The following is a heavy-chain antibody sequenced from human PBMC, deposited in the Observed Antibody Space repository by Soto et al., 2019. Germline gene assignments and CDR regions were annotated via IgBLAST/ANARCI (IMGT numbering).Heavy chain of an antibody. Sequence: SETLALTCIVSGRATSKFYGSVIRNTGGKGLEGMGRAYATGTSDYNPSLRSRIAMSVDISKKTFSLRLRSVTAADTGVYYCVRDGSKTLRDCFDPWGQGILVTV. J-gene: IGHJ5*02. CDR1: GRATSKFY. D-gene: IGHD4-17*01. CDR3: VRDGSKTLRDCFDP. CDR2: AYATGTS. V-gene: IGHV4-4*07.